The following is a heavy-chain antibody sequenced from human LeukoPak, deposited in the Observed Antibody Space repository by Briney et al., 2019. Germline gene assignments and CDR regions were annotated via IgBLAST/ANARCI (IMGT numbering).Heavy chain of an antibody. Sequence: EASVTVSFTVSGYTLTDLSIDWVRQAPGKGLEWMGRFDPEDDGTISAHNFQGRVTMTGDSSTDTAYMDLRSLRSEDTAVYYCATSPSLPAAFDYWGQGTLVTVSS. J-gene: IGHJ4*02. CDR2: FDPEDDGT. CDR1: GYTLTDLS. V-gene: IGHV1-24*01. CDR3: ATSPSLPAAFDY. D-gene: IGHD2-2*01.